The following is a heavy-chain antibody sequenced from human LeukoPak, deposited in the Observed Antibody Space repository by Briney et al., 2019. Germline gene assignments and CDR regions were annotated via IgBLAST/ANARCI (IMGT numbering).Heavy chain of an antibody. CDR3: GRDYGSGSYYTAPGWFDP. Sequence: GGSLRLSCAASGFTFSSYGMRWVRQAPGKGLEWVAVIWYDGSNKYYADSVKGRFTISRDNSKNTLYLQMNSLRAEDTAVYYCGRDYGSGSYYTAPGWFDPWGQGTLVTVSS. CDR1: GFTFSSYG. CDR2: IWYDGSNK. D-gene: IGHD3-10*01. J-gene: IGHJ5*02. V-gene: IGHV3-33*01.